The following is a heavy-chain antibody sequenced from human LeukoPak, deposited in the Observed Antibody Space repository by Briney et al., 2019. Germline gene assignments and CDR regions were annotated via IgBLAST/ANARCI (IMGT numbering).Heavy chain of an antibody. V-gene: IGHV4-59*01. D-gene: IGHD3-3*01. CDR3: AGSITIFGVVIGPTFDY. Sequence: SETLSLTCTVSGGSIGSYYWSWIRQPPGKGLEWIGYIYYSGSTNYNPSLKSRVTISVDTSKNQFSLKLSSVTAADTAVYYCAGSITIFGVVIGPTFDYWGQGTLVTVSS. J-gene: IGHJ4*02. CDR2: IYYSGST. CDR1: GGSIGSYY.